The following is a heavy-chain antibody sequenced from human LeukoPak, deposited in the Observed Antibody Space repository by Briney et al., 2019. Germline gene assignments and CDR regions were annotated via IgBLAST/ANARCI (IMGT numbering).Heavy chain of an antibody. J-gene: IGHJ4*02. Sequence: GGSLSLSCVVSGYSFSTNMMTWVRQAPGKGLEWVATILPGGKESYRVESVKGRFTVSRDNAKNLLFLQMNSLRVDDTAVYYCMGAHAYWGQGTLVTVSS. CDR3: MGAHAY. CDR1: GYSFSTNM. V-gene: IGHV3-7*01. CDR2: ILPGGKES.